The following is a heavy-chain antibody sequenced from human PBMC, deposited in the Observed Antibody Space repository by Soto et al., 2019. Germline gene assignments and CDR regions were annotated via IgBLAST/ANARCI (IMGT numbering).Heavy chain of an antibody. CDR3: ARDSLITPPYIDY. CDR1: GFTFSSYA. J-gene: IGHJ4*02. CDR2: IRYDGSNK. V-gene: IGHV3-33*08. D-gene: IGHD1-20*01. Sequence: GGSLRLSCAASGFTFSSYAMSWVRQAPGKGLEWVAAIRYDGSNKYYADSVKGRFTISRDNSKNTLYLQMNSLRAEDTAVYYCARDSLITPPYIDYWGQGTLVTVSS.